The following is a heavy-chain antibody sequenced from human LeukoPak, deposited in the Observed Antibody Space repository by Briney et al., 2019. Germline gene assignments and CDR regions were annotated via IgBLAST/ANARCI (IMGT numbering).Heavy chain of an antibody. J-gene: IGHJ6*03. D-gene: IGHD3-10*01. V-gene: IGHV3-48*01. CDR3: ARFGGNYYYYYYMDV. CDR2: ISSSSSTI. CDR1: GFTFSSYS. Sequence: GGSLRLSCAASGFTFSSYSMNWVRQAPGKGLEWVSYISSSSSTIYYADSVKGRFTISRDNAKSSLYLQMNSLRAEGTAVYYCARFGGNYYYYYYMDVWGKGTTVTVSS.